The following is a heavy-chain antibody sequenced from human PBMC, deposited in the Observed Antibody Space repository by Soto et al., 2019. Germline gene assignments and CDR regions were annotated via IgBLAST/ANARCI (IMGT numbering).Heavy chain of an antibody. Sequence: QVQLVESGGGVVQPGRSLRLSCAASGFTFSSYAMHWVRQAPGKGLEWVAVISYDGSNKYYADSVKGRFTISRDNSKNPLDLQMNSLRAEDTAVYYCARDRDSSWYPDNWFDPWGQGTLVTVSS. CDR3: ARDRDSSWYPDNWFDP. CDR1: GFTFSSYA. CDR2: ISYDGSNK. V-gene: IGHV3-30-3*01. J-gene: IGHJ5*02. D-gene: IGHD6-13*01.